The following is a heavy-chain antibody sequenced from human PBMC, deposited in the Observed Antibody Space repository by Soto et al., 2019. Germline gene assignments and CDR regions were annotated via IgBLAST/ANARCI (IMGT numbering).Heavy chain of an antibody. CDR2: ISGSGSST. J-gene: IGHJ3*02. D-gene: IGHD1-7*01. CDR1: GFTFRSYA. Sequence: QTGGSLRLSCAASGFTFRSYAMSWVRQAPGKGLEWVSGISGSGSSTYYADSVKGRFTISRDNSKNTLYLQVNSLRADDTAVYYCARRNWNYGAFDIWGQGTMVTVSS. CDR3: ARRNWNYGAFDI. V-gene: IGHV3-23*01.